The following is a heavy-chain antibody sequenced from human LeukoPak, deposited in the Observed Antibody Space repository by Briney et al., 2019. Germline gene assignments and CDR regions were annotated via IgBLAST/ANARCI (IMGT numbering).Heavy chain of an antibody. CDR1: GFRFNTLW. V-gene: IGHV3-7*01. Sequence: GGPLRLSCGASGFRFNTLWMSWLRQAPGKGLEWVANINEGGSAEYYAESVKGRFTISRDNAKISVHLQMNSLRAEDTAVYYCARDWELSRDYWGQGTLVTVSS. J-gene: IGHJ4*02. CDR3: ARDWELSRDY. CDR2: INEGGSAE. D-gene: IGHD1-7*01.